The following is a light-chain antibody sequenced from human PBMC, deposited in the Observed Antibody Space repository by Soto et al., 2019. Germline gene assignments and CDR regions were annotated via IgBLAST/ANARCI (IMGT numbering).Light chain of an antibody. CDR2: WAS. J-gene: IGKJ1*01. Sequence: DIVMTXSPDXXXVXLGERATISCKSSQSVLYRSSXKNHLSWYQQKPGQPPKLLIYWASIRESGVPDRFSGSGSGTDYTLTISSLQAEDVAVYYCQQYHSFPWTFGQGTKVEIK. CDR3: QQYHSFPWT. CDR1: QSVLYRSSXKNH. V-gene: IGKV4-1*01.